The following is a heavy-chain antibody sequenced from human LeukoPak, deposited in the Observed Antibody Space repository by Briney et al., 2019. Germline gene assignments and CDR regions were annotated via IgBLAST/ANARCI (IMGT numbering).Heavy chain of an antibody. J-gene: IGHJ4*02. CDR1: GYTFTSYG. D-gene: IGHD6-13*01. Sequence: AAVKVSCKASGYTFTSYGISLVRQAPEQGREWMGGISAYNGKTNYEQKLQGRVTMTTDTSTSTAYMELRSLRSDDTAVYYCARDLPEPYRSSWYGPLFLDYWGQGTLVTVSS. CDR2: ISAYNGKT. CDR3: ARDLPEPYRSSWYGPLFLDY. V-gene: IGHV1-18*01.